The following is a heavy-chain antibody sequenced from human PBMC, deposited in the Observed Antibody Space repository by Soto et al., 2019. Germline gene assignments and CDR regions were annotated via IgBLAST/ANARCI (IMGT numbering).Heavy chain of an antibody. V-gene: IGHV3-66*01. CDR3: ARDPPAAA. D-gene: IGHD6-13*01. Sequence: EVQLVESGGGLVQPGGSLRLSCAASGFTVSTNYMNWVRQAPGKGLEWVSVIYSGGHTYYADSVKGRFTISRDTSKNALYLQMNSLRAEDTAVYYCARDPPAAAWGQGTLVTVSS. CDR1: GFTVSTNY. CDR2: IYSGGHT. J-gene: IGHJ4*02.